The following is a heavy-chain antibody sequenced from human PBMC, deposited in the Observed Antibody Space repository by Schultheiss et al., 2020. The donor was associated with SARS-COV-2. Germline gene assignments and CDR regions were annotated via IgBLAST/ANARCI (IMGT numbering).Heavy chain of an antibody. CDR2: INHSGST. CDR1: GGSFSGYY. Sequence: SETLSLTCAVYGGSFSGYYWSWIRQPPGKGLEWIGEINHSGSTNYNPSLKSLVTISVDTSKNQFSLKLSSVTAADTAVYYCARHVLLWFRETSNFDYWGQGTLVTVSS. D-gene: IGHD3-10*01. CDR3: ARHVLLWFRETSNFDY. V-gene: IGHV4-34*01. J-gene: IGHJ4*02.